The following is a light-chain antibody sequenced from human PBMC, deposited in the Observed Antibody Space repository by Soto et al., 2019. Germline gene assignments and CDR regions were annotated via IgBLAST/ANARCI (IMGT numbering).Light chain of an antibody. J-gene: IGLJ1*01. V-gene: IGLV2-8*01. Sequence: QSALTQPPSASGSPGQSGTISCTGNSSDVGGYNYVSWYQQHSGKAPKLMIYEVSKRPPGVPDRFSGSKSGNTASLTVSGLQAEDEADYYCSSYAGSNKVFGPGTQVTVL. CDR3: SSYAGSNKV. CDR2: EVS. CDR1: SSDVGGYNY.